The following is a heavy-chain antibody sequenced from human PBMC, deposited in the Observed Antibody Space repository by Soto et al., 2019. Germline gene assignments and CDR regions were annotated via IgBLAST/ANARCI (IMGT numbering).Heavy chain of an antibody. D-gene: IGHD4-17*01. J-gene: IGHJ6*02. CDR3: AKGPRNHDYGDYYYCGMDV. Sequence: EVQLLESGGGLVQPGGSLRLSCAASGFTFSSYAMSWVRQAPGKGLEWVSAISGSGGSTYYADSVKGRFTISRDNSKNTLYLQMNSRRAEATAVYYCAKGPRNHDYGDYYYCGMDVWGQGTTVTVSS. V-gene: IGHV3-23*01. CDR1: GFTFSSYA. CDR2: ISGSGGST.